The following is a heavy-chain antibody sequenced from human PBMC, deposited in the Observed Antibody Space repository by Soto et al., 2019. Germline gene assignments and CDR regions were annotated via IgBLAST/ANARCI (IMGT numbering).Heavy chain of an antibody. J-gene: IGHJ5*02. Sequence: PGGSLRLACAASGFTFDDYAMHWVRQAPGKGLEWVSGISWNSGSIGYADSVKGRFTISRDNAKNSLYLQMNSLRAEDTALYYCAKDMVVSASDLLIPGPVGFDPWGQGTLVTVSS. CDR1: GFTFDDYA. CDR3: AKDMVVSASDLLIPGPVGFDP. V-gene: IGHV3-9*01. D-gene: IGHD2-15*01. CDR2: ISWNSGSI.